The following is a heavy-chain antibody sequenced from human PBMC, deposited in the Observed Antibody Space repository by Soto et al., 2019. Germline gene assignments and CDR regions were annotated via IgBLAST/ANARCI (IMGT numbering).Heavy chain of an antibody. CDR1: GGTFSSYA. D-gene: IGHD5-18*01. CDR2: IIPIFGTA. CDR3: ARATPGDTAMVNGWFDP. J-gene: IGHJ5*02. V-gene: IGHV1-69*12. Sequence: QVQLVQSGAEVKKPGSSVKVSCKASGGTFSSYAISWVRQAPGQGLEWMGGIIPIFGTANYAQKFQGRVTSTADESTSTAYMELSSLRSEDTAVYYCARATPGDTAMVNGWFDPWGQGTLVTVSS.